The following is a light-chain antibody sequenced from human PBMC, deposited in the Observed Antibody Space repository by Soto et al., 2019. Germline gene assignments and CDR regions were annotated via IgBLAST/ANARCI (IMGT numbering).Light chain of an antibody. CDR3: QQYGGSPRT. J-gene: IGKJ1*01. Sequence: EIVLTQSPGTLSLSPGERATLSCRASESVSSSYLAWYQQKPRQAPRLLIYGASTRATGIPDRFSGSGSGTDFPLTISRLEPEDSAVYYCQQYGGSPRTFGQGTKVEIK. CDR2: GAS. V-gene: IGKV3-20*01. CDR1: ESVSSSY.